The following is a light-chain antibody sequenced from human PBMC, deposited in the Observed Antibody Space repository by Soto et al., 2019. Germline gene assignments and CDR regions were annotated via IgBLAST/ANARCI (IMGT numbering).Light chain of an antibody. CDR2: DAS. V-gene: IGKV3-11*01. Sequence: EIVLTQSQATLSLSPGERATLSCRASQSVSSYLAWYQQKPGQAPRLLIYDASNRATGIPARFSGSGSGTDFTLTISSLEPEDFAVYYCQQRSTFGQGTKVDIK. CDR3: QQRST. J-gene: IGKJ1*01. CDR1: QSVSSY.